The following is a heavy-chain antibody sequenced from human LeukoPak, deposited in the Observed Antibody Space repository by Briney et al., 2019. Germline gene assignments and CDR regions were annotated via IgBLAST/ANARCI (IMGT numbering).Heavy chain of an antibody. V-gene: IGHV3-7*01. J-gene: IGHJ4*02. D-gene: IGHD2-15*01. CDR3: ARGYCSGGSCSKFYF. CDR1: GFTFSNYW. Sequence: GGSLTLSCAASGFTFSNYWMNWVRQPPGKGLEWVAKIKQDESEKYYVHSVKGRFTISRANTNNSLYLQMNSQRAEDTAVHYCARGYCSGGSCSKFYFWGQRTLVTVSS. CDR2: IKQDESEK.